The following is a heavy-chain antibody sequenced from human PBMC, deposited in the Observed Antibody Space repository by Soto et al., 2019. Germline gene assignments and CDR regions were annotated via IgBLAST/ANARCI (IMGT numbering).Heavy chain of an antibody. D-gene: IGHD3-3*01. CDR1: GGSISSYY. J-gene: IGHJ4*02. CDR2: IYYSGST. Sequence: SETLSLTCTVSGGSISSYYWSWIRQPPGKGLEWIGYIYYSGSTNYNPSLKSRVTISVDTSKNQFSLKLSSVTAADTAVYYCGRVMVFGGVYYPNYYFDYGGQEPRATVP. V-gene: IGHV4-59*01. CDR3: GRVMVFGGVYYPNYYFDY.